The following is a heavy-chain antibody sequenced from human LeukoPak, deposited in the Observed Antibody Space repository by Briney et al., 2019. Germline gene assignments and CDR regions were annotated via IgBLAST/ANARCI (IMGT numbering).Heavy chain of an antibody. D-gene: IGHD3-10*01. V-gene: IGHV3-33*01. CDR1: GFTFSKYG. CDR2: IWYDGSNK. J-gene: IGHJ5*02. Sequence: GGSLRLSCAPSGFTFSKYGMHWVRQAPGKGLEWVAVIWYDGSNKYYADSVKGRFTISRDNSKNTLFLQMNSLRAEDTAVYYCARSLEKDYHGSGTYYMNNWFELWGQGTLVTVSS. CDR3: ARSLEKDYHGSGTYYMNNWFEL.